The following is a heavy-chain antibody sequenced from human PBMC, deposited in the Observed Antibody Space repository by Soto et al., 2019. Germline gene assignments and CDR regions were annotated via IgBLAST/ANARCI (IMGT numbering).Heavy chain of an antibody. CDR3: APTWGLPFDY. D-gene: IGHD3-16*01. J-gene: IGHJ4*02. CDR2: IYWNEDK. CDR1: GFSHRTTGVG. V-gene: IGHV2-5*01. Sequence: QITLKESGPTLVKPTQTPTLTCTYSGFSHRTTGVGVGWIRQPPGKALEWLGIIYWNEDKRYSPSLKNRFTLTSDISKSQVVLTMTNMDPVDTATYYCAPTWGLPFDYWGQVTLVIVSS.